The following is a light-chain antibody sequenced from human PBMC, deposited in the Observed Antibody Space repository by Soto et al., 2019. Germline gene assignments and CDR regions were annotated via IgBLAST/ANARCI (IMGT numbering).Light chain of an antibody. J-gene: IGKJ2*01. CDR1: QSVSSN. Sequence: EIVLTQSPATLSLSPGERATLSCRASQSVSSNLAWYQQKPGQAPRLLIYDASNRATGIPARFSGSGSGTDFTLTISSLEPEDFAVYYCQQRSNWPPTFGQWTKLEIK. CDR3: QQRSNWPPT. CDR2: DAS. V-gene: IGKV3-11*01.